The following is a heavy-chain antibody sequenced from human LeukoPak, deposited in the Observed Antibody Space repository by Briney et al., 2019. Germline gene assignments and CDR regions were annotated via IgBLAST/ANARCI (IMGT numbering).Heavy chain of an antibody. CDR3: ARWGGGLQWFGDLSYNYYGMDV. J-gene: IGHJ6*02. CDR2: VNPSSGTT. Sequence: ASVKVSCKASGYSFTSYYMHWVRQAPGQGLEWMGVVNPSSGTTSYAQRFRGRVTMTRDTSTTTVYMELTSLKSEDTAVYYCARWGGGLQWFGDLSYNYYGMDVWGQGTTVTVSS. D-gene: IGHD3-10*01. CDR1: GYSFTSYY. V-gene: IGHV1-46*01.